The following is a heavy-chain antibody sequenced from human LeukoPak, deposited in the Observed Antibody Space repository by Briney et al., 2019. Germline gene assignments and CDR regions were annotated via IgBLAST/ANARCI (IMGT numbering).Heavy chain of an antibody. V-gene: IGHV4-34*01. J-gene: IGHJ6*02. CDR1: GVSFSGYY. Sequence: SETLSLTCAVYGVSFSGYYWSWIRQPPGKGLEWVWEINHSGSTNYNPSLKSRVTISRDTSKNQFSLQLSSVTAADTAVYYCARGDCSTTSCPMLNYYYYYGMDVWGQGTTVTVSS. D-gene: IGHD2-2*01. CDR2: INHSGST. CDR3: ARGDCSTTSCPMLNYYYYYGMDV.